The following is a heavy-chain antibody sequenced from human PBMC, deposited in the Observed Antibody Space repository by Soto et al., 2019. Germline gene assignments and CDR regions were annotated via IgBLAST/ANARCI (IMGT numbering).Heavy chain of an antibody. V-gene: IGHV4-31*03. CDR2: IYYSGST. CDR1: GGSISSGGYY. D-gene: IGHD5-12*01. CDR3: ARDLSGYDPDYYYGMDV. Sequence: QVQLQESGPGLVKPSQTLSLTCTVSGGSISSGGYYWSWIRQHPGKGLEWIGYIYYSGSTYYNPFLKSRVTISVDTSKNQFSLKLSSVTAADTAVYYCARDLSGYDPDYYYGMDVWGQGTTVTVSS. J-gene: IGHJ6*02.